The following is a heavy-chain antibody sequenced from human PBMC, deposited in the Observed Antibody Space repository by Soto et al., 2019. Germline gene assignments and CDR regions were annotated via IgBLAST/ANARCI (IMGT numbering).Heavy chain of an antibody. Sequence: QVQLVQSGAEVREPGASVKVSCKASGYSFTSLDINWVRQTAGQGLEWMGWMEPSTGSTGYAQKFHGRVTMTRDTSINTAYMELTTLTSDDPAFYYCARGVSAGVDYWGQGTLVIVSS. V-gene: IGHV1-8*01. CDR3: ARGVSAGVDY. CDR2: MEPSTGST. J-gene: IGHJ4*02. CDR1: GYSFTSLD. D-gene: IGHD1-26*01.